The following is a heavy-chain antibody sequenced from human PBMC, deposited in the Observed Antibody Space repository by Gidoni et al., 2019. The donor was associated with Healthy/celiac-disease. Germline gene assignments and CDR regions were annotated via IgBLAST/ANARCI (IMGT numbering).Heavy chain of an antibody. CDR3: ARGGDTAMVNRYYFDY. CDR1: GGSISSYY. V-gene: IGHV4-4*07. D-gene: IGHD5-18*01. CDR2: IYTSGST. Sequence: QVQLQESGPGLVKPSETLSLTCTVSGGSISSYYWSWIRQPAGKGLEWIGCIYTSGSTNYHPSLKSRVTMSVDTSKNQFSLKLSSVTAADTAVYYCARGGDTAMVNRYYFDYWGQGTLVTVSS. J-gene: IGHJ4*02.